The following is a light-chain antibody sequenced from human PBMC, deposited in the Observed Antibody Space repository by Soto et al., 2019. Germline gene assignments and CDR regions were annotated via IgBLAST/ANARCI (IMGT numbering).Light chain of an antibody. Sequence: QSALAQPPSASGSPGQSVTISCTGASSDVGAYNYVSWYQQHRGKAPKLIIYDVSQRPSGIPDRFSGSKSGNTASLTVSGLQAEDEDVYYCNSFAGSAHVVFGGGTQLTVL. V-gene: IGLV2-8*01. CDR2: DVS. CDR3: NSFAGSAHVV. J-gene: IGLJ2*01. CDR1: SSDVGAYNY.